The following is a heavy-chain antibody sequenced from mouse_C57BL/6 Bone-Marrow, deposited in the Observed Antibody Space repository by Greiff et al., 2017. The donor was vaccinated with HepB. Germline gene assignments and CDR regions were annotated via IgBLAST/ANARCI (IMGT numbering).Heavy chain of an antibody. Sequence: QVTLKVSGAELVKPGASVKISCKASGYAFSSYWMNWVKQRPGKGLEWIGQIYPGDGDTNYNGKFKGKATLTADKSSSTAYMQLSSLTSEYSAVYFCARSYYGSGGYWGQGTTLTVSS. J-gene: IGHJ2*01. D-gene: IGHD1-1*01. CDR3: ARSYYGSGGY. CDR2: IYPGDGDT. V-gene: IGHV1-80*01. CDR1: GYAFSSYW.